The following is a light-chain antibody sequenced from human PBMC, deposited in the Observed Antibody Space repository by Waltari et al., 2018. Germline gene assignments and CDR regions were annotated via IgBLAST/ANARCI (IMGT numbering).Light chain of an antibody. CDR3: SSYSSSTTRV. CDR1: SSDFGAYKY. J-gene: IGLJ3*02. V-gene: IGLV2-14*03. Sequence: QSALTQPASVSGSPGQSVSISCTGTSSDFGAYKYVSWYQQHPGKAPKLIIYDVSDRPSGVSYRFSGAKSGNTASLISSGLQAEDEADYYCSSYSSSTTRVFGGGTKLTVL. CDR2: DVS.